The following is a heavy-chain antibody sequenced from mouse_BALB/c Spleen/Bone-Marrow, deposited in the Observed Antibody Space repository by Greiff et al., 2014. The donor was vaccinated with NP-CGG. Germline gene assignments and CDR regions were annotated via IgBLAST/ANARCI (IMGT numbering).Heavy chain of an antibody. D-gene: IGHD2-14*01. Sequence: EVQLVESGAELVKPGASVKLSCTASGFNIKDTYLHWVKQRPEQGLDWIGRIDPAIFTKYDPKFQGNATITADTSSNTAYLHLSSLTSEDTAVYYCASYRYGWYFDVWGAGTTVTVSS. V-gene: IGHV14-3*02. CDR2: IDPAIFT. CDR3: ASYRYGWYFDV. J-gene: IGHJ1*01. CDR1: GFNIKDTY.